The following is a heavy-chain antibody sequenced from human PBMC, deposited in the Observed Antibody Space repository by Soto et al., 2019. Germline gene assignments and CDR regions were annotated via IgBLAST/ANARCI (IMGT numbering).Heavy chain of an antibody. CDR3: ARMQQLVRRGWFDP. CDR1: GGTFSSYA. V-gene: IGHV1-69*06. Sequence: QVQLVQSGAEVKKPGSSVKVSCKASGGTFSSYAISWVRQAPGQGLEWMGGIIPIFGTANYAQKFQGRVTITADKTTSTAYMELSSLRSEDTAVYYWARMQQLVRRGWFDPWGQGTLVTVSS. D-gene: IGHD6-13*01. J-gene: IGHJ5*02. CDR2: IIPIFGTA.